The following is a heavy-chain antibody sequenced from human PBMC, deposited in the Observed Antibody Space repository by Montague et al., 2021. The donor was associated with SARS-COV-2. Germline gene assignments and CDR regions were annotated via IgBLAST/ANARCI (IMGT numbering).Heavy chain of an antibody. CDR3: ARRSYSSSWYDY. D-gene: IGHD6-13*01. CDR1: GYSFTSYW. V-gene: IGHV5-10-1*01. CDR2: IDPSDSYT. J-gene: IGHJ4*02. Sequence: QSGSEVKKPGESLRISCKGSGYSFTSYWVSWVRQMPGKGLEWMGXIDPSDSYTNYSPSFQGHVTISADKSISTAYLQWSSLKASDTAMYYCARRSYSSSWYDYWGQGTLVTVSS.